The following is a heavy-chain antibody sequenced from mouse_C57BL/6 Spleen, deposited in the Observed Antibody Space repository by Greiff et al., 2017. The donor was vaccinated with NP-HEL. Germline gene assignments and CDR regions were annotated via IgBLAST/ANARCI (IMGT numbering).Heavy chain of an antibody. Sequence: EVQRVESGGGLVKPGGSLKLSCTASGFTFSDYYMAWVRQVPEKGLEWVANINYDGSSTYYLDSLKSRFIISRDNAKNILYLQMSSLKSEDTATYYCARELRGYAMDYWGQGTSVTVSS. V-gene: IGHV5-16*01. CDR2: INYDGSST. CDR1: GFTFSDYY. J-gene: IGHJ4*01. D-gene: IGHD2-4*01. CDR3: ARELRGYAMDY.